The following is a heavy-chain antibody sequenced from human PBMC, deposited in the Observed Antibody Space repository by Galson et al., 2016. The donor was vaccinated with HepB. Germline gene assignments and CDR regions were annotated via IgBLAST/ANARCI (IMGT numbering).Heavy chain of an antibody. Sequence: SLSLSCAASAFTFSKYAMHWVRQAPGKGLEWVGLITDDGSKEEYGDSVKGRFNISRDNSKSMLYLQMSGLRGEDTAIYYCAKDRSATIFGVGIMTEDGMDVWGQGTTVTVS. V-gene: IGHV3-30*18. CDR3: AKDRSATIFGVGIMTEDGMDV. D-gene: IGHD3-3*01. J-gene: IGHJ6*02. CDR1: AFTFSKYA. CDR2: ITDDGSKE.